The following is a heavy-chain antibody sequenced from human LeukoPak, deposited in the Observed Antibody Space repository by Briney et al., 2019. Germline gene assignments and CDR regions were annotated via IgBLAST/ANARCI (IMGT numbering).Heavy chain of an antibody. D-gene: IGHD4-11*01. CDR2: IYYSGST. J-gene: IGHJ6*02. CDR3: ARELTKWYYYGMDV. CDR1: GGSISSGDYY. Sequence: SETLSLTCTVSGGSISSGDYYWSWIRQPPGKGLEWIGYIYYSGSTYYNPSLKSRVTISVDTSKNQFSLKLSSVTAADTAVYYCARELTKWYYYGMDVWGQGTTVTVSS. V-gene: IGHV4-30-4*01.